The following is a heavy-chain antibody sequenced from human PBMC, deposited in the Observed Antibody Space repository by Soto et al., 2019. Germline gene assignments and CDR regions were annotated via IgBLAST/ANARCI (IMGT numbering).Heavy chain of an antibody. CDR2: ISSSSSTI. D-gene: IGHD2-2*01. J-gene: IGHJ3*02. Sequence: GGSLRLSCAASGFTFSSYSMNWVRQAPGKGLEWVSYISSSSSTIHYADSVKGRFTISRDNAKNSLYLQMNSLRDEDTAVYYCAGRYCISTSCYWPGAFDIWGQGTMVTVSS. CDR3: AGRYCISTSCYWPGAFDI. V-gene: IGHV3-48*02. CDR1: GFTFSSYS.